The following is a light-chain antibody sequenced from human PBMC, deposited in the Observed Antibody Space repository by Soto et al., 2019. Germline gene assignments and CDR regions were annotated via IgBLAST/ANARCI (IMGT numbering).Light chain of an antibody. Sequence: QSALTQPRSVSGSPGQSVTISCTGTSRDVGGYNYVSWYQQHPGKAPKLMIYDVSKRPSGVPDRFSGSKSGNTASLTISGLQAEDEADYYCCSYAGSYTFGVVFGGGTKLTVL. V-gene: IGLV2-11*01. J-gene: IGLJ2*01. CDR3: CSYAGSYTFGVV. CDR1: SRDVGGYNY. CDR2: DVS.